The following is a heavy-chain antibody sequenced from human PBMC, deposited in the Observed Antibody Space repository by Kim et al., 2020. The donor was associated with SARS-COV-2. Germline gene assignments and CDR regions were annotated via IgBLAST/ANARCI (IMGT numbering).Heavy chain of an antibody. CDR2: ISSSGSTI. CDR3: ARVGTVVTRGY. J-gene: IGHJ4*02. CDR1: GFTFSSYE. V-gene: IGHV3-48*03. D-gene: IGHD2-21*02. Sequence: GGSLRLSCAASGFTFSSYEMNWVRQAPGKGLEWVSYISSSGSTIYYADSVKGRFTISRDNANNSLYLQMNSLRAENTAVYYCARVGTVVTRGYWGQGPLVTVSS.